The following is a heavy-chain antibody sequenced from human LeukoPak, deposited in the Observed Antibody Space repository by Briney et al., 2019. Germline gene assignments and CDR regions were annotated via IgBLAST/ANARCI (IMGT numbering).Heavy chain of an antibody. Sequence: SENLSLTCTVSGGSISSYYWSWNRQPPGKGLEWIGYIYYSGSTNYNPSLKSRVTISVDTSKNQFSLKLSSVTAADTAVYYCATFHSSSWYLDYWGQGTLVTVSS. CDR2: IYYSGST. V-gene: IGHV4-59*01. D-gene: IGHD6-13*01. CDR3: ATFHSSSWYLDY. CDR1: GGSISSYY. J-gene: IGHJ4*02.